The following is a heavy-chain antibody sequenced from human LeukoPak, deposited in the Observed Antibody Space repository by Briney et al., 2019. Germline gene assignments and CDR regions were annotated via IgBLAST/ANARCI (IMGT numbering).Heavy chain of an antibody. CDR3: ARDLKIAAAELFDY. CDR1: GGSIRSSSYY. Sequence: SETLSLTCTVSGGSIRSSSYYWGWIRQPPGKGLEWIGSIYYSGSTYYNPSLKSRVTISVDTSKNQFSLKLSSVTAADTAVYYCARDLKIAAAELFDYWGQGTLVTVSS. V-gene: IGHV4-39*07. J-gene: IGHJ4*02. D-gene: IGHD6-13*01. CDR2: IYYSGST.